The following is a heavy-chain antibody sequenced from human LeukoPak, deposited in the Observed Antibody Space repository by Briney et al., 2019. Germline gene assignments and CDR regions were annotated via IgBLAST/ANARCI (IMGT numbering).Heavy chain of an antibody. CDR2: IYHSGST. J-gene: IGHJ4*02. Sequence: SETLSLTCTVSGYSISSGYYWGWIRQPPGKGLEWIGSIYHSGSTYYNPSLKSRVTISVDTSKNQFSLKLSSVTAAYTAVYYCARHVMGLAVFDYWGQGTLVTVSS. CDR1: GYSISSGYY. D-gene: IGHD6-19*01. CDR3: ARHVMGLAVFDY. V-gene: IGHV4-38-2*02.